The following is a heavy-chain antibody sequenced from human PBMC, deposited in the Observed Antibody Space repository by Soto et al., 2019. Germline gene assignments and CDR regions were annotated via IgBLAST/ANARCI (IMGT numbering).Heavy chain of an antibody. CDR2: IDPSDSYT. CDR1: GYSFTSYW. V-gene: IGHV5-10-1*01. Sequence: GESLKISCKGSGYSFTSYWISWVRQMPGKGLEWMGRIDPSDSYTNYSPSFQGHVTISADKSISTAYLQWGSLKASDTAMYYCATGLAAAGSFDYWGQGTLVTVSS. CDR3: ATGLAAAGSFDY. J-gene: IGHJ4*02. D-gene: IGHD6-13*01.